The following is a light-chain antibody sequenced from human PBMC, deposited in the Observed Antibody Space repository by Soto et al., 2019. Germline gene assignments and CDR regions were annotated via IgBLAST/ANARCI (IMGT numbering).Light chain of an antibody. CDR3: QQYNTWLWT. J-gene: IGKJ1*01. CDR1: QTVYAN. V-gene: IGKV3-15*01. CDR2: GAS. Sequence: EVVMTQSPATLSVSPGERATLSCRASQTVYANLAWYQQKPGQAPRLLIHGASTRATGIPARFSGSGFGTEFILTISSLQSEDFAVYYCQQYNTWLWTFGQGTKVEGK.